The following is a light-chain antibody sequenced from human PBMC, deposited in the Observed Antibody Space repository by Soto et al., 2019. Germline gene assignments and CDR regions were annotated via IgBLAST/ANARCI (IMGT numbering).Light chain of an antibody. CDR3: CSYAGSYTYV. CDR1: SSDVGGYNY. Sequence: QSALTQPRSVSRSPGQSITISCTGTSSDVGGYNYVSWYQQHPGKAPKPMIYDVNKRPSGVPDRFSGSKSGNTASLTISGLQAEDEADYYCCSYAGSYTYVFGTETKLTV. V-gene: IGLV2-11*01. CDR2: DVN. J-gene: IGLJ1*01.